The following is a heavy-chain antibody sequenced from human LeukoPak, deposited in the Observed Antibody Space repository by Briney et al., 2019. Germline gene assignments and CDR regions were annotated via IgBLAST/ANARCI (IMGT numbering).Heavy chain of an antibody. J-gene: IGHJ4*02. V-gene: IGHV3-23*01. CDR3: ARALDYYGSGSYHY. CDR2: ISGSGGST. D-gene: IGHD3-10*01. CDR1: GFTFSNYA. Sequence: GGSLRLSCAASGFTFSNYALSWVRQAPGKGLEWVSDISGSGGSTYYADSVKGRFTISRDNSKNTLYLQVNSLRAEDTAVYYCARALDYYGSGSYHYWGQGTLVTVSS.